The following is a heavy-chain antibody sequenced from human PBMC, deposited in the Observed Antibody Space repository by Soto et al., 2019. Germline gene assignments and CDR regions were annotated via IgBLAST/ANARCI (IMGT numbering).Heavy chain of an antibody. Sequence: GGSLRLSCAASGFTFSSYDMHWVRQATGKGLEWVSAIGTAGDTYYPGSVKGRFTISRENAKNSLYLQMNSLRAGDTAVYYCARDGVSSTEYTWNYVFDSWGQGTLVTV. V-gene: IGHV3-13*01. J-gene: IGHJ4*02. CDR3: ARDGVSSTEYTWNYVFDS. CDR1: GFTFSSYD. D-gene: IGHD1-7*01. CDR2: IGTAGDT.